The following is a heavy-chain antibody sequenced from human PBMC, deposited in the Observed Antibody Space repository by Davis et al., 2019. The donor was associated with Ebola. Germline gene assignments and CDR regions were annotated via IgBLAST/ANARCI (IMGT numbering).Heavy chain of an antibody. CDR3: ARVKYSNYEFYYYYYGMDV. Sequence: PGGSLRLSCAASGFTFSSYGMHWVRQAPGKGLEWVAVISYDGSNKYYADSVKGRFTISRDNSKNTLYLQMNSLRAEDTAVYYCARVKYSNYEFYYYYYGMDVWGKGTTVTVSS. CDR2: ISYDGSNK. CDR1: GFTFSSYG. D-gene: IGHD4-11*01. J-gene: IGHJ6*04. V-gene: IGHV3-30*03.